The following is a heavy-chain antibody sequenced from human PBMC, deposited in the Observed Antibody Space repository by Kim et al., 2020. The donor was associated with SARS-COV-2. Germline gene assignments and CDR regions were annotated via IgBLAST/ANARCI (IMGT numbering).Heavy chain of an antibody. CDR2: ISYDGSNK. CDR1: GFTFSSYA. CDR3: ARASRIAAAGTD. J-gene: IGHJ4*02. Sequence: GGSLRLSCAASGFTFSSYAMHWVRQAPGKGLEWVAVISYDGSNKYYADSVKGRFTISRDNSKNTLYLQMNSLRAEDTAVYYCARASRIAAAGTDWGQGTL. V-gene: IGHV3-30-3*01. D-gene: IGHD6-13*01.